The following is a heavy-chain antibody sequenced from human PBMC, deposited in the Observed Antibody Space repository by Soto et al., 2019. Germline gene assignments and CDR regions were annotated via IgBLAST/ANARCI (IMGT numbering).Heavy chain of an antibody. CDR3: AIWSGYELGLFDY. Sequence: PSXTLSLTCADYGGSFSGYYWSWIRQPPGKGLEWIGEINHSGSTNYNPSLKSRVTISVDTSKNQFSLKLTSVTAADTAVYYCAIWSGYELGLFDYWGQGTLVTVSS. D-gene: IGHD5-12*01. V-gene: IGHV4-34*01. CDR2: INHSGST. CDR1: GGSFSGYY. J-gene: IGHJ4*02.